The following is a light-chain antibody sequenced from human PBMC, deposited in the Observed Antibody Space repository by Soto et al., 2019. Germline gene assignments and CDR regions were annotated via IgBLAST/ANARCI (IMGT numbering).Light chain of an antibody. V-gene: IGKV3-20*01. J-gene: IGKJ1*01. CDR3: QQYGSSGT. Sequence: EIVLTQSPGTLSLSPGERATLSGTASQSVSNNYLAWYQQKPGQAPRLLIYGASNRATGIPDRFSGSGSGTDFTLTIRRLEPEDFAVYYCQQYGSSGTFGQGTKVDIK. CDR2: GAS. CDR1: QSVSNNY.